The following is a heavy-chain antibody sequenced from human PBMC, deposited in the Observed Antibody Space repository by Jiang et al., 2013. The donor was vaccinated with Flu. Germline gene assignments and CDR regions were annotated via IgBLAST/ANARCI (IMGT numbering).Heavy chain of an antibody. D-gene: IGHD6-19*01. J-gene: IGHJ5*02. CDR3: ARATSTVAGTEWFDP. CDR1: GYTFTGYY. CDR2: INPNSGGT. V-gene: IGHV1-2*04. Sequence: GAEVKKPGASVKVSCKASGYTFTGYYMHWVRQAPGQGLEWMGWINPNSGGTNYAQKFQGWVTMTRDTSISTAYMELSRLRSDDTAVYYCARATSTVAGTEWFDPWGQGTLVTVSS.